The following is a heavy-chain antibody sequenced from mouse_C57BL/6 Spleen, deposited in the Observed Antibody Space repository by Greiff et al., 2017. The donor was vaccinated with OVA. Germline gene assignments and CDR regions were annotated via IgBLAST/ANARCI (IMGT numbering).Heavy chain of an antibody. D-gene: IGHD1-1*01. CDR2: IYPGDGDT. J-gene: IGHJ2*01. Sequence: VQVVESGPELVKPGASVKISCKASGYAFSSSWMNWVKQRPGKGLEWIGRIYPGDGDTNYNGKFKGKATLTADKSSSTAYMQLSSLTSEDSAVYFCAREGYYYGSSYFDYWGQGTTLTVSS. CDR1: GYAFSSSW. V-gene: IGHV1-82*01. CDR3: AREGYYYGSSYFDY.